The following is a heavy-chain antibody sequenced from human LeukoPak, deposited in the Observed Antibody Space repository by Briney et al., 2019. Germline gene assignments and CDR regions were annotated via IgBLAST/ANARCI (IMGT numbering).Heavy chain of an antibody. Sequence: ASVKVSCKVSGYTLTELSIHWVRQAPGKGLEWMGGFDPEDGETIYAQKFQGRVTMTEDTSTDTAYMELSSLRSEDTAVYYCARGVRFSDFYYYMDVWGQGTTVTVSS. CDR3: ARGVRFSDFYYYMDV. V-gene: IGHV1-24*01. CDR2: FDPEDGET. J-gene: IGHJ6*03. D-gene: IGHD3-3*01. CDR1: GYTLTELS.